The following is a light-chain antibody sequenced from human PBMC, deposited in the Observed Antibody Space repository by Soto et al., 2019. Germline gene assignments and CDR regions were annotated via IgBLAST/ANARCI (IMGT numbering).Light chain of an antibody. CDR1: QSLLHSNGYNY. V-gene: IGKV2-28*01. CDR3: MQALETPLT. J-gene: IGKJ4*01. Sequence: DIVMTQSPLSLPVTPGEPASISCRSSQSLLHSNGYNYLDWYLQKTGQSPQLLIYLGSNRASGVPDRFSGSGSGTDFTLKISGVEAEYVGVYYCMQALETPLTFGGGTKVEIK. CDR2: LGS.